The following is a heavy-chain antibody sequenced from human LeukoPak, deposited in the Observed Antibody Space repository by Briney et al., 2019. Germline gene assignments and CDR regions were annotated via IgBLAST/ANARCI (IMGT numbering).Heavy chain of an antibody. CDR2: LKQDGSDK. D-gene: IGHD1-26*01. Sequence: GGSLRLTCAASLSTLSTYWMPWFRQTPGGGLEWVASLKQDGSDKYYVDSVKGRFTISRGNAGNSLYLQMNSLRAEDTAVYYCARETRGTVGSYWGQGTLVTVSS. CDR1: LSTLSTYW. J-gene: IGHJ4*02. V-gene: IGHV3-7*05. CDR3: ARETRGTVGSY.